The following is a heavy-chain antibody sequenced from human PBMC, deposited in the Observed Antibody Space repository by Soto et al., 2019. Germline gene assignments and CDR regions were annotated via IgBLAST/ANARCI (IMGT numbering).Heavy chain of an antibody. CDR3: ARELLDMTTVTNVGYYGMDV. CDR1: GFTFSSYE. CDR2: ISSSGSTI. J-gene: IGHJ6*02. Sequence: GVLRLSCAASGFTFSSYEMNWVRQAPGKGLEWASYISSSGSTIYYADSVKGRFTISRDNAKNSLYLQMNSLRAEDTAVYYCARELLDMTTVTNVGYYGMDVWGQGTTVTVSS. D-gene: IGHD4-4*01. V-gene: IGHV3-48*03.